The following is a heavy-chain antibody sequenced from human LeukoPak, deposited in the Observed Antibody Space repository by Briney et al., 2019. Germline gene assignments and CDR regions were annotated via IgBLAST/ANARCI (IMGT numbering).Heavy chain of an antibody. CDR3: AKYRDSTSVTIFDY. Sequence: GGSLRLSCAASGFTFSSYPMSWVRQAPGKGLQWVSAISNGGGSAYYADSVKGRFTISRDNSKSTLYLQMNSLRAEDTAIYYCAKYRDSTSVTIFDYWGQGTLVTVSS. V-gene: IGHV3-23*01. D-gene: IGHD4-17*01. CDR1: GFTFSSYP. J-gene: IGHJ4*02. CDR2: ISNGGGSA.